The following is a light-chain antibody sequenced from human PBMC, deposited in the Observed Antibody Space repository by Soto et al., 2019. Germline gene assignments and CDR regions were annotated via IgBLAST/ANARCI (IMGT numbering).Light chain of an antibody. CDR3: QQRSNWPRT. V-gene: IGKV3-11*01. Sequence: IVLKQSPATLSLSPGERATLSCRASQSLSRYLAWYQQKPGQAPRLLIYDASNRATGIPDRFSGSGFGTELTLNISSLEPEDFAVYYCQQRSNWPRTFGPGTKVDI. J-gene: IGKJ3*01. CDR1: QSLSRY. CDR2: DAS.